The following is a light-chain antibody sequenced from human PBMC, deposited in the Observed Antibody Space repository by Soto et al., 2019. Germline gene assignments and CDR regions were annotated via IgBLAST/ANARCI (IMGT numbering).Light chain of an antibody. J-gene: IGLJ2*01. CDR2: GYT. CDR1: SSNIGSNYD. CDR3: SSYTSSSTHVV. Sequence: QSVLTQPPSVSGAPGQTVTISCAGTSSNIGSNYDVHWYQHLPGTAPKLLIFGYTNRPSGVPDRFSGSKSGTSASLAITGLQSEDEAAYYCSSYTSSSTHVVFGGGTKLTVL. V-gene: IGLV1-40*01.